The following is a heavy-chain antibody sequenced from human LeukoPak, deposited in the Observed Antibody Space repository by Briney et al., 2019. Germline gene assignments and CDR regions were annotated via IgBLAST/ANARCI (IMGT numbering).Heavy chain of an antibody. V-gene: IGHV4-39*01. Sequence: SETLSLTCTVSGGSISSSSYYRGWIRQPPGKGLEWIGSIYYSGSTYYNPSLKSRVTISVDTSKNQFSLKLSSVTAADTAVYYCARPTPQYCSSTSCYYWFDPWGQGTLVTVSS. J-gene: IGHJ5*02. CDR1: GGSISSSSYY. CDR3: ARPTPQYCSSTSCYYWFDP. CDR2: IYYSGST. D-gene: IGHD2-2*01.